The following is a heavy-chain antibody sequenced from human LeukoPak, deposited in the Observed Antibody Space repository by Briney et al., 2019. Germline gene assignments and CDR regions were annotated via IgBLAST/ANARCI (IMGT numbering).Heavy chain of an antibody. CDR1: GYTFASFG. V-gene: IGHV1-18*01. Sequence: ASVKVSCKASGYTFASFGITWVRQAPEQGLEWMGWINTHNGDTNYAQKPQGRVTMTTDTSTSTAYMELRSLRSDDTAVYYCARDGYRLSGYFYYMDVWGKGTTVTVSS. CDR3: ARDGYRLSGYFYYMDV. J-gene: IGHJ6*03. D-gene: IGHD2-2*03. CDR2: INTHNGDT.